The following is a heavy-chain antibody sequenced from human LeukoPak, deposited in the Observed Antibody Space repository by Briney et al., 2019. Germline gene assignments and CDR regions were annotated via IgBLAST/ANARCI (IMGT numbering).Heavy chain of an antibody. CDR3: ARGSYDFWSDPDAFDI. J-gene: IGHJ3*02. V-gene: IGHV4-30-4*08. CDR1: GGSISSGDYY. CDR2: IYYSGST. D-gene: IGHD3-3*01. Sequence: SQTLSLTCTVSGGSISSGDYYWSWIRQPPGKGLEWIGYIYYSGSTYYNPSLKSRVTISVDTSKNQFSLKLSSVTAADTAVYYCARGSYDFWSDPDAFDIWGQGTMVTVPS.